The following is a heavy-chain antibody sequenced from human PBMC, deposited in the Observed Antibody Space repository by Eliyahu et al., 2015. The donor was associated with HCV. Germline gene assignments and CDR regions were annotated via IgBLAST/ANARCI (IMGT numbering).Heavy chain of an antibody. CDR3: AKDWFHFGTLDSFNI. CDR1: GFXFTXYA. CDR2: ISXHGRDE. D-gene: IGHD2/OR15-2a*01. J-gene: IGHJ3*02. V-gene: IGHV3-30*18. Sequence: QVQLVESGGGVVQPGGSLXLSCAASGFXFTXYAMQWVRQAPGKGPEWVXAISXHGRDEYYIDSVRGRFTISRDNSRNMVYLQMDSLRPEDTAVYYCAKDWFHFGTLDSFNIWGQGTRVTVSS.